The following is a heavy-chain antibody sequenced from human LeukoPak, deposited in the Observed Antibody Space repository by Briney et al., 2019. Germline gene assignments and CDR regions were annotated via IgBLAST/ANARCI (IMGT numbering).Heavy chain of an antibody. CDR3: ARVGVLHYFDY. CDR1: GDFISSYY. CDR2: IYYSGST. D-gene: IGHD3-16*01. Sequence: KPSETLSLTCTVSGDFISSYYWSWIRQSPAKGLEWIAYIYYSGSTNYNPSLKSRVTISLDTSKNQFSLTLTSVTAADTAVYYCARVGVLHYFDYWGQGTLVTVSS. V-gene: IGHV4-59*01. J-gene: IGHJ4*02.